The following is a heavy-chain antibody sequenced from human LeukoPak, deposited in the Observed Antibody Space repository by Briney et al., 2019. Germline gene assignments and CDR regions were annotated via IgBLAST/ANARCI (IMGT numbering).Heavy chain of an antibody. V-gene: IGHV1-69*13. CDR1: GGTFSSYA. J-gene: IGHJ4*02. D-gene: IGHD5-24*01. Sequence: ASVKVSCKASGGTFSSYAISWVRQAPGQGGEWMGGIIPIFGTANYAQKFQGRVTITADESTSTAYMELSSLRSEATAVYYCARVVEMATITGDQNYFDYWGQGTLVTVSS. CDR3: ARVVEMATITGDQNYFDY. CDR2: IIPIFGTA.